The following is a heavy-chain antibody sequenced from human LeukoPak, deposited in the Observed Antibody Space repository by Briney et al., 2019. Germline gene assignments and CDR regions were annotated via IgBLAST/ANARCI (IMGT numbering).Heavy chain of an antibody. D-gene: IGHD3-22*01. CDR3: AKYSRAGAYDRHNEIDY. CDR2: IAYDGSNK. V-gene: IGHV3-30*18. J-gene: IGHJ4*02. Sequence: GGSLRLTCAASGFTFSRYAMHWVRQAPGKGLEWVSVIAYDGSNKYSADSLKGRFTISRDNSNNTVYLQMNSLEAEDTAIYYCAKYSRAGAYDRHNEIDYWGQGALVTVSS. CDR1: GFTFSRYA.